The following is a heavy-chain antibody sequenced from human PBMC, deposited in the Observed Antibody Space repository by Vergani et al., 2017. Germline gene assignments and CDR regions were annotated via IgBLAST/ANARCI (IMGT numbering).Heavy chain of an antibody. J-gene: IGHJ4*02. CDR3: ARSLSERGGDCAHFDY. CDR1: GFTFSDYY. CDR2: IFWDDDK. Sequence: ESGGGLVKPGGSLRLSCAAPGFTFSDYYMSWIRPPPGTPLEWLARIFWDDDKYYRTSLKTRLTISKDTSKNQVVLTMTNMDPVDTATYYCARSLSERGGDCAHFDYWGQGTLVTVSS. V-gene: IGHV2-70*11. D-gene: IGHD2-21*02.